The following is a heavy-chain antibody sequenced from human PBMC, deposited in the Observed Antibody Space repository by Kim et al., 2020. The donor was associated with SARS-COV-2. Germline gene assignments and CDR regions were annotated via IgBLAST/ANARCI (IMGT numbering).Heavy chain of an antibody. Sequence: SETLSLTCTVSGGSISSSSYYWGWIRQPPGKGLEWIGSIYYSGSTYYNPSLKSRVTISVYTSKNQFSLKLSSVTAADTAVYYCAGSRRGYSYLHDAFAI. D-gene: IGHD5-18*01. CDR3: AGSRRGYSYLHDAFAI. CDR2: IYYSGST. CDR1: GGSISSSSYY. J-gene: IGHJ3*02. V-gene: IGHV4-39*07.